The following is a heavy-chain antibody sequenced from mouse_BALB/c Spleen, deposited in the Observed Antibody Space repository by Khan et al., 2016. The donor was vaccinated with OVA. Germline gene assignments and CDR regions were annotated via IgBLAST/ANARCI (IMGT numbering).Heavy chain of an antibody. J-gene: IGHJ4*01. D-gene: IGHD1-2*01. Sequence: QVQLKESGPGLVAPSQSLSITCTVSGFSLTSYGVNWVRQPPGKGLEWLGVIWGDGSTNYHSTLMSRLSISKDNPQSQLFLKLSRLQTEDTATYYCAKWGTANYYAMDYWGQGTSVTVSS. CDR3: AKWGTANYYAMDY. CDR2: IWGDGST. V-gene: IGHV2-3*01. CDR1: GFSLTSYG.